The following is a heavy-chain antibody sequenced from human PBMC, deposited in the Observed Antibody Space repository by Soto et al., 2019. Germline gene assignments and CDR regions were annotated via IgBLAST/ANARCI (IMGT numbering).Heavy chain of an antibody. Sequence: VASVKVSCKVSRYAFADYHIHWVQQAPGKGLEWMGLVDPQDGDTIYAEKFQGRVIITADTSTDTAFMQLSSLRSEDTAVYYCATSRKGGVGYSGYEGIFDFWGQGALVTVSS. CDR1: RYAFADYH. D-gene: IGHD5-12*01. CDR2: VDPQDGDT. J-gene: IGHJ4*02. V-gene: IGHV1-69-2*01. CDR3: ATSRKGGVGYSGYEGIFDF.